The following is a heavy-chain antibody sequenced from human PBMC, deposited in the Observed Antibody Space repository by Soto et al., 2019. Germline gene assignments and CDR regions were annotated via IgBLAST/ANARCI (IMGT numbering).Heavy chain of an antibody. CDR1: GFTFSNYS. Sequence: WASLRPSCAASGFTFSNYSKNGVRQTPGKVVEWVSSISSSSSYIYYADSVKGRFTISRDNAKNSLYLQMNSLRAEDTAVYYCARPKYCSSTSCYTFFDYWGQGTLVTVSS. V-gene: IGHV3-21*01. J-gene: IGHJ4*02. CDR2: ISSSSSYI. CDR3: ARPKYCSSTSCYTFFDY. D-gene: IGHD2-2*02.